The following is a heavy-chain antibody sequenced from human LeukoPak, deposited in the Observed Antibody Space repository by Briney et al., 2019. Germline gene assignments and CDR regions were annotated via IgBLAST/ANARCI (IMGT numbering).Heavy chain of an antibody. CDR2: ISGSGGSGGST. V-gene: IGHV3-23*01. J-gene: IGHJ5*02. Sequence: GGSLRLSCAASGFTFSSYAMSWVRQAPGKGLEWVSAISGSGGSGGSTYYADSVKGRFTISRDNSKNTLYLQMNSLRAEDTAVYYCATLPRPYYYDSMGANWFDPWGQGTLVTVSS. CDR3: ATLPRPYYYDSMGANWFDP. D-gene: IGHD3-22*01. CDR1: GFTFSSYA.